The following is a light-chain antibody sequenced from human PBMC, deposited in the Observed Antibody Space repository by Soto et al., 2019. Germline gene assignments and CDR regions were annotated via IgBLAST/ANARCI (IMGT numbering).Light chain of an antibody. CDR3: QQYDSFPRT. J-gene: IGKJ1*01. Sequence: DIQMTQSPSTLSASVGDSVTITCRASQSISSCLAWYQQKLGKAPKLLIYKASILESGVPLRFSDSGSGSEFTLSISSLQPEDFATYYCQQYDSFPRTFGQGTKVEIK. CDR2: KAS. CDR1: QSISSC. V-gene: IGKV1-5*03.